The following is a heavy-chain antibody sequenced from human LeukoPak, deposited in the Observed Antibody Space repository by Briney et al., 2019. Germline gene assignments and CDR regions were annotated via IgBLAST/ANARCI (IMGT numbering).Heavy chain of an antibody. CDR3: VREGPRGLAFDI. V-gene: IGHV3-23*01. CDR2: ISDSGGSA. CDR1: GFTFRSHD. Sequence: GGSLRLSCAASGFTFRSHDMRWVRQAPGKGLEWVSGISDSGGSAFYADSEKGRFTISRDNSKNTLYLQMNGLRVEDTAVYYCVREGPRGLAFDIWGQGTMVTVSS. J-gene: IGHJ3*02. D-gene: IGHD3/OR15-3a*01.